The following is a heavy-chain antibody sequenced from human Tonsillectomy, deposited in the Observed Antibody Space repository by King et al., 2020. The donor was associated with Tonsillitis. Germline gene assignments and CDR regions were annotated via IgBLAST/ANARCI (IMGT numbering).Heavy chain of an antibody. V-gene: IGHV3-23*04. CDR2: ISGAGGST. CDR3: AKWRPDCSGGSCYRDAFDV. Sequence: VQLVESGGGLVQPGGSLRLSCAASGLTFSTYAMTWVRQNPGKGLEWVSAISGAGGSTFYADSLKGRFTISRDNSKSTLYLQMNSLRAEDTAVYYCAKWRPDCSGGSCYRDAFDVWGQGTMVTVSS. J-gene: IGHJ3*01. CDR1: GLTFSTYA. D-gene: IGHD2-15*01.